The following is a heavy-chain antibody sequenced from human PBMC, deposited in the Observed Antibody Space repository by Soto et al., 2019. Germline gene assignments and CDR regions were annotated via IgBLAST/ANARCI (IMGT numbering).Heavy chain of an antibody. V-gene: IGHV3-7*01. J-gene: IGHJ6*02. CDR1: GFTFSDYW. Sequence: PGGSLRLSCAASGFTFSDYWMTWVRQAPGKGLEWVANIKQDGSEKYYVDSVKGRFTISRDNAKNSLYLQMNSPRAEDTAVYYCAREPLSYYYGMDVWGQGTTVTVSS. CDR3: AREPLSYYYGMDV. D-gene: IGHD2-2*01. CDR2: IKQDGSEK.